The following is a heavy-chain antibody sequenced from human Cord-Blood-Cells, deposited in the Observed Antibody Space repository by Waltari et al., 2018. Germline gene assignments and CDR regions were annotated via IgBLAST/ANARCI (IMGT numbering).Heavy chain of an antibody. CDR3: AKLPEIYCRSTSCYTDNWFDP. D-gene: IGHD2-2*02. Sequence: QVQLVQSGAEVKKPGSSVKVSCKASGGTFSSYAISWVRKAPGQGLEWMGRIIPILGSANAAQKFQGRVTITADKATSTAYMEVSSLRSEDTAVYYCAKLPEIYCRSTSCYTDNWFDPWGQGTLVTVSS. V-gene: IGHV1-69*09. CDR1: GGTFSSYA. CDR2: IIPILGSA. J-gene: IGHJ5*02.